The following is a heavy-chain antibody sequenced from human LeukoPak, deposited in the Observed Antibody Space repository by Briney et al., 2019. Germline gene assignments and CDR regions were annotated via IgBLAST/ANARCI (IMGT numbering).Heavy chain of an antibody. D-gene: IGHD6-6*01. CDR1: GFTFSGSA. Sequence: PGGSLRLSCAASGFTFSGSAMHWVRQASGKGLEWVGRIRSKANSYATAYAASVKGRFTISRDDSKNTAYLQMNSLKTEDTAVYYCTRRSSSSEITNDYWGQGTLVTVSS. J-gene: IGHJ4*02. V-gene: IGHV3-73*01. CDR3: TRRSSSSEITNDY. CDR2: IRSKANSYAT.